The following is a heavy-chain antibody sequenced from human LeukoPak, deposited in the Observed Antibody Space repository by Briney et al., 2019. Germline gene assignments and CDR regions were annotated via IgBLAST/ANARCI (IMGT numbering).Heavy chain of an antibody. CDR2: IYSSGNT. Sequence: SETLSLTCTVSDDSFSTYYYSWIRQPAGKGLEWIGRIYSSGNTNYNPSLKSRVTMSVDTSKNQFSLKLSSVTAADTAVYYCARTNYYDSSGYFWTFDYWGQGTLVTVSS. V-gene: IGHV4-4*07. CDR3: ARTNYYDSSGYFWTFDY. J-gene: IGHJ4*02. D-gene: IGHD3-22*01. CDR1: DDSFSTYY.